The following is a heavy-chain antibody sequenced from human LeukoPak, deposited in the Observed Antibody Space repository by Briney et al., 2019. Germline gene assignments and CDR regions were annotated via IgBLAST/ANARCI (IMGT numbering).Heavy chain of an antibody. J-gene: IGHJ4*02. D-gene: IGHD7-27*01. V-gene: IGHV4-34*01. CDR1: GGSFSGYF. Sequence: PSETLSLTCAVYGGSFSGYFWSWIRQPPGKGLEWIGEINHSGSTNYNPSLKSRVTISVDTSKNQFSLKLSSVTAADTAVYYCARGELGTSFDYWGQGTLVTVSS. CDR2: INHSGST. CDR3: ARGELGTSFDY.